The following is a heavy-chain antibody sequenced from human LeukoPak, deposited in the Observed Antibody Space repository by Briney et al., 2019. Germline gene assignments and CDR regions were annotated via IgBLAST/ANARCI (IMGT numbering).Heavy chain of an antibody. V-gene: IGHV1-18*04. CDR2: ISAYNGNT. Sequence: ASVEVSCKASGYTFTSYGISWVRQAPGQGLEWMGWISAYNGNTNYAQKLQGRVTMTTDTSTSTAYMELRSLRSDDTAVYYCARSTTGIAAAGTYPYYFDYWGQGTLVTVSS. D-gene: IGHD6-13*01. J-gene: IGHJ4*02. CDR1: GYTFTSYG. CDR3: ARSTTGIAAAGTYPYYFDY.